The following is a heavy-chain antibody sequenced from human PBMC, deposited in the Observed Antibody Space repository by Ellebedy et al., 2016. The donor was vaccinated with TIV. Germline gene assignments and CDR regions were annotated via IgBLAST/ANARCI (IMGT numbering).Heavy chain of an antibody. Sequence: PGGSLRLSCAASGFTFGCCAMSWVRQAPGKGLEWVSVISNGGDTTYADSVKGRFTISRDNSKNTLYLQMNSLRADDTAMYYCAELGGVLSWYADYWGLGTLVTVSP. D-gene: IGHD6-13*01. J-gene: IGHJ4*02. CDR2: ISNGGDTT. CDR1: GFTFGCCA. CDR3: AELGGVLSWYADY. V-gene: IGHV3-23*01.